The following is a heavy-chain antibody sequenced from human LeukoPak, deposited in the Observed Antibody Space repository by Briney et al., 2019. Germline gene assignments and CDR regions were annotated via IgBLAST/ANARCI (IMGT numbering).Heavy chain of an antibody. D-gene: IGHD6-6*01. CDR3: AREDGGNDAFDI. J-gene: IGHJ3*02. Sequence: GASVKVSCKASGYTFTGYYMHWVRQAPGQGLEWMGWISAYNGNTNYAQKLQGRVTMTTDTSTSTAYMELRSLRSDDTAVYYCAREDGGNDAFDIWGQGTMVTVSS. V-gene: IGHV1-18*04. CDR1: GYTFTGYY. CDR2: ISAYNGNT.